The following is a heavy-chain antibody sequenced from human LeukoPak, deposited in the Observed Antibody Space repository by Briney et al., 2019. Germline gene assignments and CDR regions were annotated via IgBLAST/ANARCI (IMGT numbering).Heavy chain of an antibody. CDR2: IAYDGSDK. CDR3: AELGITMIGGV. J-gene: IGHJ6*04. Sequence: GGSLRLSCAASGFTFSSFAMHWVRQAPGKGLEWVAVIAYDGSDKYYADSVRGRFTISRDNAKNSLYLQMNSLRAEDTAVYYCAELGITMIGGVWGKGTTVTISS. CDR1: GFTFSSFA. V-gene: IGHV3-30*04. D-gene: IGHD3-10*02.